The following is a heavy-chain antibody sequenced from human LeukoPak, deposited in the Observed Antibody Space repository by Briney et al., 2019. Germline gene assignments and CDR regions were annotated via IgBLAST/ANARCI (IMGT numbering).Heavy chain of an antibody. CDR1: GYTFTAKF. CDR3: ALENYYDSGGFSKAFDY. J-gene: IGHJ4*02. CDR2: IEPKSGVT. D-gene: IGHD3-22*01. Sequence: ASVKVSCQPSGYTFTAKFLHWLRQAPGQGLEWMGGIEPKSGVTVYGQKFRGRVTVTRDTSVSTAYMEVSGLRSDDTALYYCALENYYDSGGFSKAFDYWGQGTLVTVSS. V-gene: IGHV1-2*02.